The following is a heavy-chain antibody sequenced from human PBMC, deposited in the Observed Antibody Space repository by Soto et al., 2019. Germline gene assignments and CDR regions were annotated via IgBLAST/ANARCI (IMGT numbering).Heavy chain of an antibody. V-gene: IGHV3-23*01. CDR1: GFIFSDYA. J-gene: IGHJ4*02. CDR3: ARLSGTSWTDY. Sequence: GGSLRLSCAASGFIFSDYAMTWVRQAPGKGLEWVSSITSSDGSTTNYADSVKGRFTIXXXXSXDXLXLXXSXLRXEDTAVYYCARLSGTSWTDYWGQGTLVTISS. D-gene: IGHD6-6*01. CDR2: ITSSDGSTT.